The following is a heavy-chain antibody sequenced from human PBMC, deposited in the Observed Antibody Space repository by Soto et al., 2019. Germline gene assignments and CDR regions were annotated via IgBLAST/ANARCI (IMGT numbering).Heavy chain of an antibody. D-gene: IGHD1-26*01. CDR3: ARRVYSGSGRDYFDR. V-gene: IGHV4-39*01. Sequence: SETLSLTCSVSGGPISSSGHFWAWIRQPPGRGLEWLATIYYTGITYYNPSLKSRLTISMDTSKDQFSLDLTSMTAADTALYFCARRVYSGSGRDYFDRWGQGSLVTVSS. CDR2: IYYTGIT. J-gene: IGHJ4*02. CDR1: GGPISSSGHF.